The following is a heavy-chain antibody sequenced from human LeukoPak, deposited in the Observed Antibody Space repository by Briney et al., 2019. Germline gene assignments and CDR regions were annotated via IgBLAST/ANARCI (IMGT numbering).Heavy chain of an antibody. V-gene: IGHV1-69*13. Sequence: ASVKVSCKASGGTFSSYAISWVRQAPGHGLEWMGGIIPIFGTANFAQQFQGRVTITADESTSTVYMELSSLRFEDTAVYYCAREGDGYNTYFDSWGQGTLVTVSS. CDR1: GGTFSSYA. CDR2: IIPIFGTA. CDR3: AREGDGYNTYFDS. J-gene: IGHJ4*02. D-gene: IGHD5-24*01.